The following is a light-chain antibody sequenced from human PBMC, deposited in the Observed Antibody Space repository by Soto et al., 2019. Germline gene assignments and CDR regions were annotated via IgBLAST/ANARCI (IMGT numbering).Light chain of an antibody. CDR1: QSVGSSY. CDR2: GAS. CDR3: KQYGRAPFN. J-gene: IGKJ2*01. V-gene: IGKV3-20*01. Sequence: EIVLTQSPSTLSLSPGERATLSCRASQSVGSSYLAWYQQRPGQTPRLLIYGASSRATGIPDRFSGSGSGTDFTLTISRLEPEDFAVYHCKQYGRAPFNFGQGTRLEIK.